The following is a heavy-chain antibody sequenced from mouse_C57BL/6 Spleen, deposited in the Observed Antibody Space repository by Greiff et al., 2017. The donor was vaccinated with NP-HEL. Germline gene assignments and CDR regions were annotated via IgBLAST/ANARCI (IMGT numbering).Heavy chain of an antibody. CDR1: GYTFTSYT. Sequence: QVQLQQSGAELARPGASVKMSCKASGYTFTSYTMHWVKQRPGQGLEWIGYINPSSGYTKYNQKFKDKATLTADKSSSTAYMQLSSLTSEDSAVYYCARSRITTVVATEDYFDYWGQGTTRTVSS. CDR3: ARSRITTVVATEDYFDY. V-gene: IGHV1-4*01. D-gene: IGHD1-1*01. J-gene: IGHJ2*01. CDR2: INPSSGYT.